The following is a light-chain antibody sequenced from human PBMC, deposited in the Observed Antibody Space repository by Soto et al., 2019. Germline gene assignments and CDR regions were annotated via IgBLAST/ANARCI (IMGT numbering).Light chain of an antibody. J-gene: IGKJ1*01. CDR1: QSISNH. V-gene: IGKV1-39*01. CDR2: AAS. CDR3: QQSYSSPPT. Sequence: DIQVTQSPSSVSASVADRVIITCRASQSISNHLNWYQQKPGKAPKLLSFAASSLQSGVPSRFSGSRSGPDFTLTISSLQPEDFATYYCQQSYSSPPTFGQGTKVDIK.